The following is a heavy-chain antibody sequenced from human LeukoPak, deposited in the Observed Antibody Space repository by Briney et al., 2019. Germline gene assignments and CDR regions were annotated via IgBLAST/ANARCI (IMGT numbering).Heavy chain of an antibody. V-gene: IGHV4-38-2*01. CDR2: IYHSGST. J-gene: IGHJ4*02. CDR3: ARHGSYDILTGYYTLDY. D-gene: IGHD3-9*01. Sequence: EXXSLTCAVSGYSISSGYYWGWIRQPPGKGLEWIGSIYHSGSTYYNPSLKSRVTISVDTSKNKFSLKLSSVTAADTAVYYCARHGSYDILTGYYTLDYWGQGTLVTVSS. CDR1: GYSISSGYY.